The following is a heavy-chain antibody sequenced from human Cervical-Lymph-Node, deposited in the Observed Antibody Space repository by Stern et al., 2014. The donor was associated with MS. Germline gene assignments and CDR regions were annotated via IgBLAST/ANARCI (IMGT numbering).Heavy chain of an antibody. CDR3: ANPPPRRKWDDPNYGMDV. D-gene: IGHD1-1*01. CDR2: IYTGDSDT. Sequence: VQLVQSGAEVKKPGESLKISCKGSGYTFTRNRIAWVPQMPGKGQEWKGIIYTGDSDTRYSPPFEGPVTMSADNHSSTAYLQRSGLKPSHPAMYFCANPPPRRKWDDPNYGMDVWGQGTTVTVSS. J-gene: IGHJ6*02. V-gene: IGHV5-51*04. CDR1: GYTFTRNR.